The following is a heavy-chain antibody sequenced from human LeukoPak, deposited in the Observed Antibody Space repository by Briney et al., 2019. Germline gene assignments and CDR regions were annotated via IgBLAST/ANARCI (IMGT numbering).Heavy chain of an antibody. D-gene: IGHD6-19*01. J-gene: IGHJ4*02. V-gene: IGHV3-23*05. CDR2: IDKTTYPT. Sequence: GGSLRLSCAASEFIFSDYAMGWVRQAPGKGLEWVSTIDKTTYPTFYADSVRGRSTISRDNSKNTPYLQMNSLRTEDTAVYFCAKFEGATIPGWFNDYWGQGILVTVSS. CDR3: AKFEGATIPGWFNDY. CDR1: EFIFSDYA.